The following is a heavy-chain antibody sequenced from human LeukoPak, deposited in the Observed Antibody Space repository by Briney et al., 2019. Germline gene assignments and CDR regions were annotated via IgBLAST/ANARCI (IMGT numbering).Heavy chain of an antibody. CDR2: IYYSGST. CDR3: GKERGGCISTTCKNDVFDI. J-gene: IGHJ3*02. V-gene: IGHV4-31*03. D-gene: IGHD2-2*01. CDR1: GGSISSGGYY. Sequence: PSQTLPLTCTVSGGSISSGGYYWSWIRQHPGKGLEWIGYIYYSGSTYYNPSLKSRVTISVDTSKNQFSLKLSSVTAADTAVYSCGKERGGCISTTCKNDVFDIGGKGKMVTVSS.